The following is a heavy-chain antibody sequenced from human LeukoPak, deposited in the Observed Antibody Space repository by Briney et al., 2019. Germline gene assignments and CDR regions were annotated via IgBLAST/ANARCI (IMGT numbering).Heavy chain of an antibody. CDR3: ARGYPHYYDSSGYYLGFFDY. CDR2: INPNSGGT. D-gene: IGHD3-22*01. V-gene: IGHV1-2*02. Sequence: ASVKVSCKASGYTFTGYYMHWVRQAPGQGLEWMGWINPNSGGTNYAQKFQGRVTMTRDTSISTAYMELSRLRSDDTAVCYCARGYPHYYDSSGYYLGFFDYWGQGTLVTVSS. CDR1: GYTFTGYY. J-gene: IGHJ4*02.